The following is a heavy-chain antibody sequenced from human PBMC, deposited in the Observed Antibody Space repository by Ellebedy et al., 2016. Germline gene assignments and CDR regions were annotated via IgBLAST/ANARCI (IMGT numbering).Heavy chain of an antibody. V-gene: IGHV3-21*01. J-gene: IGHJ4*02. CDR1: GFTFSSYG. Sequence: GESLKISCAASGFTFSSYGMNWVRQAPGKGLEWVSSISTSSSYIYYADSVKGRFTIARDNAKNSLYLQMNSLRAEDTAEYYCARNPVSVYPIDYWGQGTLVTVSS. CDR2: ISTSSSYI. D-gene: IGHD5/OR15-5a*01. CDR3: ARNPVSVYPIDY.